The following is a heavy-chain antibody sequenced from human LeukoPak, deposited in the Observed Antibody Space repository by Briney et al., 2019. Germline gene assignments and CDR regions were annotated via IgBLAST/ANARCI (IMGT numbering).Heavy chain of an antibody. Sequence: ASMKVSCKASGFTFTSSAVQWVRQARGQRLEWIGWIVVGSGNTNYAQKFQERVTIIRDMSTSTAYMELSSLRSEDTAVYYCAADVSNPRGASGYWGQGTLVTVSS. J-gene: IGHJ4*02. CDR3: AADVSNPRGASGY. V-gene: IGHV1-58*01. CDR1: GFTFTSSA. D-gene: IGHD4-11*01. CDR2: IVVGSGNT.